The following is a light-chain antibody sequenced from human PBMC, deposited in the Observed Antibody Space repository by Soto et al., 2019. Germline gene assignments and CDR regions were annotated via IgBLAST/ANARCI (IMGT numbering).Light chain of an antibody. CDR2: GTS. V-gene: IGKV3-15*01. CDR1: QSVASN. J-gene: IGKJ5*01. CDR3: QHYNNWPIT. Sequence: EIVMTQSPASLSVSPGESVTLSCRASQSVASNLAWYQQKPGQAPRLLIYGTSTRATGVPARFSGSGSGTDFTLTINSLQAADFAVYHCQHYNNWPITFGQGTRLDIK.